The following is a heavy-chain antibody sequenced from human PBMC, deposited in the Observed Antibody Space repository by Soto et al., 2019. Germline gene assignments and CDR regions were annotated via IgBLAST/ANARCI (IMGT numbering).Heavy chain of an antibody. J-gene: IGHJ5*02. Sequence: QVQLVESGGGVVHPGRSLRLSCAASGFKFSNYGMQWVRQAPGKGLEWGAHIWYDGSNKYYADSVKGRFTISRDNSKNTLYLQMDSLRPDDTAVYYCASASGATVSWGQGTLVTV. V-gene: IGHV3-33*01. CDR1: GFKFSNYG. D-gene: IGHD3-10*01. CDR2: IWYDGSNK. CDR3: ASASGATVS.